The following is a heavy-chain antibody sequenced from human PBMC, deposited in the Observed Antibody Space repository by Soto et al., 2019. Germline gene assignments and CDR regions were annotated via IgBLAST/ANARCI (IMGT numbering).Heavy chain of an antibody. Sequence: QVQLVQSGAEVKKPGSSVKVSCKASGGTFSSYAISWVRQAPGQGLEWMGGLIPIFGTANYAQKFQGRVTITAAEYTSTAYMELSSLRSEDTAVYYCASISSGYSPGGYWGQGTLVTVSS. CDR1: GGTFSSYA. CDR3: ASISSGYSPGGY. D-gene: IGHD3-22*01. J-gene: IGHJ4*02. CDR2: LIPIFGTA. V-gene: IGHV1-69*12.